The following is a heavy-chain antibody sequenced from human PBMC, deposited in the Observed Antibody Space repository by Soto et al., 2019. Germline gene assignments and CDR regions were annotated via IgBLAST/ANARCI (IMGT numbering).Heavy chain of an antibody. Sequence: SGPTLEPTETLTLTCTVSGFSLSNARMGVSWIRQPPGKALEWLANIFSNDEKSYSTSLKSRLTISKDTSKSQVVLTMTNMDPVDTATYYCARFLIFEQQLVSYYYYGMDVWGQGTTVTVS. CDR3: ARFLIFEQQLVSYYYYGMDV. D-gene: IGHD6-13*01. CDR1: GFSLSNARMG. V-gene: IGHV2-26*01. J-gene: IGHJ6*02. CDR2: IFSNDEK.